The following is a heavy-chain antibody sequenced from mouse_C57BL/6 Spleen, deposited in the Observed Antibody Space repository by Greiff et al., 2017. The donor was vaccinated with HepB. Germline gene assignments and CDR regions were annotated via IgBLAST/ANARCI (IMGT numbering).Heavy chain of an antibody. V-gene: IGHV1-63*01. CDR1: GYTFTNYW. CDR3: ARRYGSTVVAPFDY. CDR2: IYPGGGYT. D-gene: IGHD1-1*01. Sequence: VMLVESGAELVRPGTSVKMSCKASGYTFTNYWIGWAKQRPGHGLEWIGDIYPGGGYTNYNEKFKGKATLTADKSSSTAYMQFSSLTSEDSAIYYCARRYGSTVVAPFDYWGQGTTLTVSS. J-gene: IGHJ2*01.